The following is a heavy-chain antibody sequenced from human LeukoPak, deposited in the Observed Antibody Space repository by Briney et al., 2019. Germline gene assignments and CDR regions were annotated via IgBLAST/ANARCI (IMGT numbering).Heavy chain of an antibody. D-gene: IGHD2-2*01. J-gene: IGHJ4*02. CDR1: GFTFSSYS. CDR2: ISSSSSTI. CDR3: AGGSSTDSYYFDY. Sequence: GGSLRLSCAASGFTFSSYSMNWVRQAPGKGLEWVSYISSSSSTIYYADSVKGRFTISRDNAKNSVYLQMNSLRAEDTAVYFCAGGSSTDSYYFDYWGQGTLVTVSS. V-gene: IGHV3-48*01.